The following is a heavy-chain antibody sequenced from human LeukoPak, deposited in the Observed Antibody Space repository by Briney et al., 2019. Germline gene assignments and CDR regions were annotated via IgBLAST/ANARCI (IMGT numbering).Heavy chain of an antibody. V-gene: IGHV3-53*01. D-gene: IGHD1-26*01. CDR2: IYSGGRT. CDR1: GFTVSSNY. J-gene: IGHJ4*02. Sequence: GGSLRLSCAASGFTVSSNYMSWVRQVPGKGLEWVSVIYSGGRTYYADSVKGRFTIPRDNSKNTLYLQMNSLRAEDAAVYYCARSPDGLMGATSDWGQGALVTVSS. CDR3: ARSPDGLMGATSD.